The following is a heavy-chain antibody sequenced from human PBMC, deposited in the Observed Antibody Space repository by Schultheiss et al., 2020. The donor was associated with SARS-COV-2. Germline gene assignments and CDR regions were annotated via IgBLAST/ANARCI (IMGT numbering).Heavy chain of an antibody. J-gene: IGHJ4*02. D-gene: IGHD3-3*01. CDR2: ISSSSSTI. V-gene: IGHV3-48*01. Sequence: GESLKISCAASGFTFSSYSMNWVRQAPGKGLEWVSYISSSSSTIYYADSVKGRFTISRDNAKNSLYLQMNSLRAEDTAVYYCARDRGLPYEIFGGFDYWGQGTRVTVSS. CDR1: GFTFSSYS. CDR3: ARDRGLPYEIFGGFDY.